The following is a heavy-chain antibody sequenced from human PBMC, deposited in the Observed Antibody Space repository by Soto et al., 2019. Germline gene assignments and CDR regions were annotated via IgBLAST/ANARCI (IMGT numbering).Heavy chain of an antibody. V-gene: IGHV3-74*01. CDR2: PNIYGSSI. Sequence: GGSLRLSCAASGFTSSRYWMHWVRQAPGKGLMWVSRPNIYGSSIAYADSVKGRFTISRDNAKNTLYLQMNSLRVEDTAVYYCARGWIGDLNDAFDIWGKGTMGTVPS. D-gene: IGHD2-2*03. CDR3: ARGWIGDLNDAFDI. J-gene: IGHJ3*02. CDR1: GFTSSRYW.